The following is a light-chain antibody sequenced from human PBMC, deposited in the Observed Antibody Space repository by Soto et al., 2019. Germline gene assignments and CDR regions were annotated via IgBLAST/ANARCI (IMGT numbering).Light chain of an antibody. CDR2: DAS. Sequence: DIQMTQSPSALSASVGDRVTITCQASQDISDVLNWYQQQPGKAPKVLIYDASKLQTGVPSRFRGRGSGKDFTFTLSSLQPADSGTYYCQQFYDLPITFGQGTRLETK. CDR1: QDISDV. V-gene: IGKV1-33*01. J-gene: IGKJ5*01. CDR3: QQFYDLPIT.